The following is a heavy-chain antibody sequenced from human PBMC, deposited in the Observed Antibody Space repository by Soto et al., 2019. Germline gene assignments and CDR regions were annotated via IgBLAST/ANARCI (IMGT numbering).Heavy chain of an antibody. CDR2: ISSSSSYI. CDR3: AREGTETTRTSGWFDP. Sequence: GGSLRLSCAASGFTFSSYSMNWVRQAPGKGLEWVSSISSSSSYIYYADSVKGRFTISRDNAKNSLYLQMNSLRAEDTAVYYCAREGTETTRTSGWFDPWGQGTLVTVSS. V-gene: IGHV3-21*01. D-gene: IGHD4-4*01. CDR1: GFTFSSYS. J-gene: IGHJ5*02.